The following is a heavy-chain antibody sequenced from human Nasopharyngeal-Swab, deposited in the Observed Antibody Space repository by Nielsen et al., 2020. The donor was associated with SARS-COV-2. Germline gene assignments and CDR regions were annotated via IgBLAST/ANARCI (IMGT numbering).Heavy chain of an antibody. CDR3: ANAQTD. V-gene: IGHV3-72*01. D-gene: IGHD2-2*01. Sequence: GESLKISCAASGFTFSDHYMDWVRQAPGKGLEWVGRTRNKANSYTTEYAASVKGRFTISRDDSKNSLYLQMNSLKTEDTAVYYCANAQTDWGQGTLVTVSS. CDR1: GFTFSDHY. CDR2: TRNKANSYTT. J-gene: IGHJ4*02.